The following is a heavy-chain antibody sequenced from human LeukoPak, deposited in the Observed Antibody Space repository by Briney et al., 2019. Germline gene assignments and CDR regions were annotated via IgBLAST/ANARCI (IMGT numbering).Heavy chain of an antibody. J-gene: IGHJ6*03. Sequence: KTSETLSLTCAVYGGSFSGYYWSWIRQPPGKGLEWIGEINHSGSTNYNPSLKSRVTISVDTSKNQFSLKLSSVTAADTTVYYCARGFLGGSYYYYYYMDVWGKGTTVTVSS. CDR3: ARGFLGGSYYYYYYMDV. D-gene: IGHD1-26*01. CDR1: GGSFSGYY. V-gene: IGHV4-34*01. CDR2: INHSGST.